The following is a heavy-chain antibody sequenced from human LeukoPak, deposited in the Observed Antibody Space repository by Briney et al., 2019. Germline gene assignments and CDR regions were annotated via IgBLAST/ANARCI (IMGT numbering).Heavy chain of an antibody. J-gene: IGHJ4*02. D-gene: IGHD3-10*01. CDR1: GYTFTSYG. V-gene: IGHV1-18*01. CDR3: ARVSPETYYYGSGSCYNVPGGPKYFDY. CDR2: ISAYNGNT. Sequence: ASVKVSCKASGYTFTSYGISWVRQAPGQGLEWMGWISAYNGNTNYAQKLQGRVTMTTDTSTSTAYMELRSLRSDDTAVYYCARVSPETYYYGSGSCYNVPGGPKYFDYWGQGTLVTVSS.